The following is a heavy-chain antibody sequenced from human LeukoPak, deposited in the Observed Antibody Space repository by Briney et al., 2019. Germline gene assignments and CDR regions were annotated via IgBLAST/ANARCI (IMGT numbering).Heavy chain of an antibody. Sequence: PSETLSLTCIVSGGSISSSSYYWAWIRQPPGKGLEWIGSVYYSGSTHYIPSLKSRVIISVDTSKNQFSLRLNSVTAADTAVYYCARRDGYNFYFDYWGQGTLVTVSS. CDR3: ARRDGYNFYFDY. J-gene: IGHJ4*02. CDR1: GGSISSSSYY. CDR2: VYYSGST. V-gene: IGHV4-39*01. D-gene: IGHD5-24*01.